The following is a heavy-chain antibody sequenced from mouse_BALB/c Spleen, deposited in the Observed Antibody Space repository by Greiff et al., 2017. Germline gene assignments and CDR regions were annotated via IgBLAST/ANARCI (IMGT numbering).Heavy chain of an antibody. CDR3: ARHGRLRQGDAMDY. J-gene: IGHJ4*01. D-gene: IGHD2-4*01. CDR1: GFTFSSYG. Sequence: EVKLMESGGGLVQPGGSLKLSCAASGFTFSSYGMSWVRQTPDKRLELVATINSNGGSTYYPDSVKGRFTISRDNAKNTLYLQMSSLKSEDTAMYYCARHGRLRQGDAMDYWGQGTSVTVSS. CDR2: INSNGGST. V-gene: IGHV5-6-3*01.